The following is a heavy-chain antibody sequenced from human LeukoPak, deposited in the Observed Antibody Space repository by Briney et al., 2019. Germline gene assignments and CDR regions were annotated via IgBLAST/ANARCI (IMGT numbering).Heavy chain of an antibody. J-gene: IGHJ6*04. CDR3: ARDNGAAAGLGGYYYGMDV. Sequence: GGSLRLSCAASGFTFSSYEMNWVRQAPGKGLGWVSYISSSGSTIYYADSVKGRLTISRDNAKNSLYLQMNSLRAEDTAVYYCARDNGAAAGLGGYYYGMDVWGKGTTVTVSS. D-gene: IGHD6-13*01. CDR1: GFTFSSYE. CDR2: ISSSGSTI. V-gene: IGHV3-48*03.